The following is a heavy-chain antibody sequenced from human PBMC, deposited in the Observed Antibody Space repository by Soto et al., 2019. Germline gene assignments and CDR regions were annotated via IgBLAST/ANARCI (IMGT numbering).Heavy chain of an antibody. CDR1: GYTLTELS. V-gene: IGHV1-24*01. CDR3: ATLSYGLNYYYYGMDV. Sequence: ASVNVSCKVSGYTLTELSMHWVRQAPGKGLEWMGGFDPEDGETIYAQKFQGRVTMTEDTSTDTAYMELSSLRSEDTAVYYCATLSYGLNYYYYGMDVWGQGTTVTVSS. CDR2: FDPEDGET. J-gene: IGHJ6*02. D-gene: IGHD3-16*01.